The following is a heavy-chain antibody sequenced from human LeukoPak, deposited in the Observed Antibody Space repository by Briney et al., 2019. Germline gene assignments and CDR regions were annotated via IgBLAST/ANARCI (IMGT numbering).Heavy chain of an antibody. CDR1: GGTFSSYA. CDR2: IIPIFGTA. V-gene: IGHV1-69*13. Sequence: GASVKVTCKASGGTFSSYAISWVRQAPGQGLEWMGGIIPIFGTANYAQKFQGRVTITADESTSTAYMELSSLRSEDTAVYYRARDFRSYFDYWGQGTLVTVSS. J-gene: IGHJ4*02. CDR3: ARDFRSYFDY.